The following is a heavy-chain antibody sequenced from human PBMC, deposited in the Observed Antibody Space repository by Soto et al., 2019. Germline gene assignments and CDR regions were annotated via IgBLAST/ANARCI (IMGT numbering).Heavy chain of an antibody. J-gene: IGHJ4*02. D-gene: IGHD4-17*01. CDR2: INPSGCST. V-gene: IGHV1-46*01. CDR3: ARVLRYGDYEEAPYYFDY. Sequence: ASVTVSCKASGYTFTSYYMHWVRQAPGQGLAWMGIINPSGCSTSYAQKFQGRVTMTRDTSTSTVYMELSSLRSEDTAVYYCARVLRYGDYEEAPYYFDYWGQGTLVTVSS. CDR1: GYTFTSYY.